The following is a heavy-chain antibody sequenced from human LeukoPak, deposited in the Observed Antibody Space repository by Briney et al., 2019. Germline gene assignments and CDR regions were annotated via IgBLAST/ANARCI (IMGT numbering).Heavy chain of an antibody. D-gene: IGHD3-10*01. CDR3: AREGYYYGSGSYLDY. V-gene: IGHV3-48*01. CDR2: ISSSSSTI. Sequence: PGGPLRLSCAASGFTFSSYSMNWVRQAPGKGLEWVSYISSSSSTIYYADSVKGRFTISRDNAKNSLYLQMNSLRAEDTAVYYCAREGYYYGSGSYLDYWGQGTLVTVSS. CDR1: GFTFSSYS. J-gene: IGHJ4*02.